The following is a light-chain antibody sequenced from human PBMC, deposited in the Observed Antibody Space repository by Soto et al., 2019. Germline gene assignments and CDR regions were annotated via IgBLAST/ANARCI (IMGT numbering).Light chain of an antibody. CDR2: DAS. Sequence: DIQMTQSPSTLSASVGDGVTITCRASQNISVWLAWYQQRPGKAPKFLIYDASSLETGVPSRFSGSGSGTEFTLTIRSLQPDDFAVYYCQQRSDWPPLTFGGGTKVEIK. V-gene: IGKV1-5*01. J-gene: IGKJ4*01. CDR3: QQRSDWPPLT. CDR1: QNISVW.